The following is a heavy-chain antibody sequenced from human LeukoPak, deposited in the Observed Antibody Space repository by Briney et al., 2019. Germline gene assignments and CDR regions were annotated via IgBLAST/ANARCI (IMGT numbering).Heavy chain of an antibody. D-gene: IGHD4-17*01. CDR1: GFTFSTYW. CDR3: ARSDYGDNY. Sequence: GGSLRLSCAASGFTFSTYWMHWVRQAPGKGLVWVSRINSDGSSVNYADSVKGRFTISRDNAKNTLYLQMNRLRVEDTAVYFCARSDYGDNYWGQGTLVTVSS. J-gene: IGHJ4*02. V-gene: IGHV3-74*01. CDR2: INSDGSSV.